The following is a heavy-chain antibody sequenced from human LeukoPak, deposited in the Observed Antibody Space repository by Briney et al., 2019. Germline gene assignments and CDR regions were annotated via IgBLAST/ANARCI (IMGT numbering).Heavy chain of an antibody. CDR2: IKSKTDGGTT. V-gene: IGHV3-15*01. D-gene: IGHD6-19*01. J-gene: IGHJ4*02. Sequence: PGGSLRLSCAASGFTFSNAWMSWVRQAPGKGLEWVGRIKSKTDGGTTDYAAPVKGRFTISRDDSKNTLYLQMNSLKTEDTAVYYCSIYSSGRVAGYWGQGTLVTVSS. CDR3: SIYSSGRVAGY. CDR1: GFTFSNAW.